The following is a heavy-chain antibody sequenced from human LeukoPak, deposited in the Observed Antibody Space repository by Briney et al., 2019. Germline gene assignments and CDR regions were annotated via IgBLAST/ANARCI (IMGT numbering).Heavy chain of an antibody. D-gene: IGHD3-3*01. Sequence: GGSLRLSCEFSGIIFSTYAMNWVRQAPGKGLEWISYISVSSSGSTSIIHSADSVKGRFTISRDNAKNSLHLQMDSLSAEDTAVYYCARDFWSGYYTEDWGQGALVIVSS. CDR3: ARDFWSGYYTED. J-gene: IGHJ4*02. CDR2: ISVSSSGSTSII. CDR1: GIIFSTYA. V-gene: IGHV3-48*04.